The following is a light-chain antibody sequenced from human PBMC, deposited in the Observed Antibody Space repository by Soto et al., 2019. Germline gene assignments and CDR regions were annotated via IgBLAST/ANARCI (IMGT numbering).Light chain of an antibody. V-gene: IGLV1-40*01. CDR2: GNN. CDR3: QSYDTNLSSYV. CDR1: SSNIGAGHD. Sequence: VLTQPPSVSGAPGQRVTISCTGSSSNIGAGHDVHWYQQLPGTAPKLLIFGNNNRPSGVPDRFSGSKPGTSASLAITGLQAEDEADYYCQSYDTNLSSYVFGTGTKVTVL. J-gene: IGLJ1*01.